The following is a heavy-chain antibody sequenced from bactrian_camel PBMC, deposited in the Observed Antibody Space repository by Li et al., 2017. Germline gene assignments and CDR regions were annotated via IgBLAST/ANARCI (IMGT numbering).Heavy chain of an antibody. CDR2: MDSLGRT. J-gene: IGHJ6*01. Sequence: VQLVESGGGSVQPGESLRLTCTFSETRYCMGWFRQPPGKDREGVAVMDSLGRTKYADSVNGRFTISKGSRKTILYLEMHDLKPEDTAVYYCAGEQYGGCRASAAFGVWGQGTQVTVS. CDR1: ETRYC. V-gene: IGHV3S53*01. CDR3: AGEQYGGCRASAAFGV. D-gene: IGHD6*01.